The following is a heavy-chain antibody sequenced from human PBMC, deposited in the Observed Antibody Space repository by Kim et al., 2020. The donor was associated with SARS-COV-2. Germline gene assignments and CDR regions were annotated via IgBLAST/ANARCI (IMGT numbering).Heavy chain of an antibody. CDR2: FDPEDGET. CDR1: GYTLTELS. CDR3: AYYYYDSSGYYGYFDY. J-gene: IGHJ4*02. D-gene: IGHD3-22*01. Sequence: ASVKVSCKVSGYTLTELSMHWVRQAPGKGLEWMGGFDPEDGETIYAQKFQGRVTMTEDTSTDTAYMELSSLRSEDTAVYYCAYYYYDSSGYYGYFDYWGQGTLVTVSS. V-gene: IGHV1-24*01.